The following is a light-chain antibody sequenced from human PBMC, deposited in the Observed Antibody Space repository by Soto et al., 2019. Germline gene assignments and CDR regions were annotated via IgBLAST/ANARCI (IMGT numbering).Light chain of an antibody. Sequence: SYELTQEPSVSVSPGQTARITCGGNDIGSKSVNWYHQKPGQAPVLVIYDDSGRPSGIPERFSGSNSGNTATLTISRVEAGDEADYYCQMWDDNSDRVLFGGGTKLTVL. CDR2: DDS. J-gene: IGLJ2*01. V-gene: IGLV3-21*02. CDR1: DIGSKS. CDR3: QMWDDNSDRVL.